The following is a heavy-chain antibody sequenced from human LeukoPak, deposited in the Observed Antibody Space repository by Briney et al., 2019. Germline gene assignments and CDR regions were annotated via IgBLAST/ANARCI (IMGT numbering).Heavy chain of an antibody. D-gene: IGHD6-13*01. CDR3: ARDAADYSSSWYPDY. V-gene: IGHV1-2*02. J-gene: IGHJ4*02. Sequence: ASVTVSFKASGYTFTVYYMHWVRQAPGQGLEWMGWINPNSGGTNYAQKLQGRVTMTTDTSTSTAYMELRSLRSDDTAVYYCARDAADYSSSWYPDYWGQGTLVTVSS. CDR1: GYTFTVYY. CDR2: INPNSGGT.